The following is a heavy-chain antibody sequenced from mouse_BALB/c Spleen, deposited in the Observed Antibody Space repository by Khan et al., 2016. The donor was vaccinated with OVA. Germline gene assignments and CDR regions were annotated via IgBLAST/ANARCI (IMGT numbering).Heavy chain of an antibody. V-gene: IGHV1S81*02. Sequence: GAELVKPGASVKLSCKASGYIFTSYYMYWVKQRPGQGLEWIGEINPNNGDVNFNEKFKSKAALTVDTSSITAYMQLSSLTSEDSAVYYCTRSGYGTFAYWGQGTLVTVSA. CDR2: INPNNGDV. J-gene: IGHJ3*01. CDR3: TRSGYGTFAY. D-gene: IGHD2-1*01. CDR1: GYIFTSYY.